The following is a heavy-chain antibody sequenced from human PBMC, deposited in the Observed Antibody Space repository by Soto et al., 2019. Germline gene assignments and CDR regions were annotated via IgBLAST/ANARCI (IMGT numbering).Heavy chain of an antibody. J-gene: IGHJ5*02. CDR1: GGSISSYY. Sequence: SETLSLTCTVSGGSISSYYWSWIRQPPGKGLEWIGYIYYSGSTNYNPSLKSRVTISVDTSKNQFSLKLSSVTAADTAVYYCASIVATSPRTSGPLSGFDPWGQGTLVTVSS. V-gene: IGHV4-59*01. CDR3: ASIVATSPRTSGPLSGFDP. CDR2: IYYSGST. D-gene: IGHD5-12*01.